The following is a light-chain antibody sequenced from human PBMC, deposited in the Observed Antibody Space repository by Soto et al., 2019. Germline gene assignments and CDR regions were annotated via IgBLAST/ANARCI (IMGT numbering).Light chain of an antibody. J-gene: IGKJ1*01. CDR2: AAS. CDR1: QGISSY. CDR3: QQLNSYPQT. V-gene: IGKV1-9*01. Sequence: IQLTQSPSSLSASVGDRVTITCRAIQGISSYFAWYQQKPGKAPKLLIYAASTLASGVPSRFRGSGSGTDFSLTISSLQPEDFATYYCQQLNSYPQTFGQGTKVDIK.